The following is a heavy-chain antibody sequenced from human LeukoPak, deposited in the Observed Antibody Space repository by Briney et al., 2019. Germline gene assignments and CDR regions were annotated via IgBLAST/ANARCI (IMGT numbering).Heavy chain of an antibody. V-gene: IGHV3-11*06. CDR1: GGSISSGDYY. D-gene: IGHD5-18*01. Sequence: LSLTCTVSGGSISSGDYYWSWIRQAPGKGLEWVSSISSSSSYIYYADSVKGRFTISRDNAKNSLYLQMNSLRAEDTAVYYCARRGDLDTAMAYDYWGQGTLVTVSS. CDR2: ISSSSSYI. J-gene: IGHJ4*02. CDR3: ARRGDLDTAMAYDY.